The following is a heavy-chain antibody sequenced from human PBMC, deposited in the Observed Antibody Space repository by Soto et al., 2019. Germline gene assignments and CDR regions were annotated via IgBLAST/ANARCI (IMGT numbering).Heavy chain of an antibody. V-gene: IGHV1-18*01. CDR2: ILAYNGDT. CDR3: ARDRYGVFNQPANDF. CDR1: GYTFTSHG. J-gene: IGHJ4*02. D-gene: IGHD3-10*01. Sequence: QVQLVQSGPEVTKPGASVKVSCKASGYTFTSHGITWVRQAPGHGLEWMGWILAYNGDTKYAQKRQGRVTMTTDTSTSTAYMDLKSLRSDDTAVYYCARDRYGVFNQPANDFWGQGTLVTVSS.